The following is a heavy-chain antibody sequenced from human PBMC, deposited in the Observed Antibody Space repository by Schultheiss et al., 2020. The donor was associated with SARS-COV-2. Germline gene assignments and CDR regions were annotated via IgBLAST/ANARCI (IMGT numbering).Heavy chain of an antibody. CDR2: INHSGST. Sequence: SQTLSLTCTVSGGSISSGGYYWSWIRQPPGKGLEWIGEINHSGSTNYNPSLKSRVTISVDTSKNQFSLKLSSVTAADTAVYYCARGPAAGFPRVDYWGQGTLVTVSS. J-gene: IGHJ4*02. V-gene: IGHV4-61*08. CDR1: GGSISSGGYY. D-gene: IGHD6-13*01. CDR3: ARGPAAGFPRVDY.